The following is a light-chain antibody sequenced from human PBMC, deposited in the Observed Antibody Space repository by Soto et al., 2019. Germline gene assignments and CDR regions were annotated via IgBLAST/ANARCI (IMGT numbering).Light chain of an antibody. CDR1: QTVRSY. CDR2: DAS. CDR3: QQRRP. Sequence: EIVLTQSPATLSLSPGERGTLSCRASQTVRSYLAWYQQKPGQAPRLLVYDASDRATGIPARFSGSGSGTDFTLTISSIEPEDFAVYYCQQRRPFGQGTRLEIK. J-gene: IGKJ5*01. V-gene: IGKV3-11*01.